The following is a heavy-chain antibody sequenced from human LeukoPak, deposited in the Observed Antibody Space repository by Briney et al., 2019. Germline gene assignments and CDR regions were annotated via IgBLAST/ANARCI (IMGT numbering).Heavy chain of an antibody. CDR2: IRYDGNNK. CDR1: GFIFSNYG. CDR3: AKRLYYYDSSAYPD. V-gene: IGHV3-30*02. D-gene: IGHD3-22*01. J-gene: IGHJ4*02. Sequence: PGGSLRLSCAASGFIFSNYGMDWVRQAPGKGLEWVAFIRYDGNNKNYADSVKGRFTISRDNSKNTVFLQMNSLRDEDTAVYYCAKRLYYYDSSAYPDWGQGALVTVSS.